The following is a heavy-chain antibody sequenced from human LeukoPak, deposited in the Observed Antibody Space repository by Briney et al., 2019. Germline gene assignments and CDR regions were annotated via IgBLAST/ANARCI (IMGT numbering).Heavy chain of an antibody. J-gene: IGHJ2*01. CDR1: GGSISSYY. CDR3: ARVMRAAAGSRWYFDL. CDR2: IYYSGST. D-gene: IGHD6-13*01. V-gene: IGHV4-59*01. Sequence: SETLSLTCTASGGSISSYYWSWIRQPPGKGLEWIGYIYYSGSTNYNPSLKSRVTISVDTSKNQFSLKLSSVTAADTAVYYCARVMRAAAGSRWYFDLWGRGTLVTVSS.